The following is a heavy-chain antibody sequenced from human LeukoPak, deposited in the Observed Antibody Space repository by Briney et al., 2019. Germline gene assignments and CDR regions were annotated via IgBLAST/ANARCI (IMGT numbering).Heavy chain of an antibody. J-gene: IGHJ3*02. V-gene: IGHV4-39*01. CDR2: ISYSGST. CDR3: ANLFTHAGAFDI. CDR1: GGSISSSSYY. D-gene: IGHD3-3*01. Sequence: KPSETLSLTCTVSGGSISSSSYYWGWIRQPPGKGLEWIGTISYSGSTYYNPSLRSRVTISVDTSNNQFSVKLSSVTAADTAVYYCANLFTHAGAFDIWGQGTMVTVSS.